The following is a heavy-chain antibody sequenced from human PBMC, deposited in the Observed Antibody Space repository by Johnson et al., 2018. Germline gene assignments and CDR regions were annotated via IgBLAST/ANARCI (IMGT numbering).Heavy chain of an antibody. J-gene: IGHJ3*02. CDR3: ARAVVTPGDAFEI. CDR1: GFDFSKAW. Sequence: VQLQESGGGLVQPGGSLRLSCAASGFDFSKAWMNWVRQAPGKGLEWVGRIKSTPDGATTAYAAPVKGRFTISRDDSETTLYLQMNSLKTEDTAVYYCARAVVTPGDAFEIWGQGTLVTVSS. CDR2: IKSTPDGATT. V-gene: IGHV3-15*07. D-gene: IGHD4-23*01.